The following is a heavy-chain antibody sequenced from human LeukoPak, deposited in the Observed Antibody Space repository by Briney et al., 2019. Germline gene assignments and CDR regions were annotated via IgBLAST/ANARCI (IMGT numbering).Heavy chain of an antibody. CDR3: ARGRRSGYYDFWSGYSDY. J-gene: IGHJ4*02. CDR1: GGSISSGGYY. CDR2: IYYSGST. V-gene: IGHV4-31*11. D-gene: IGHD3-3*01. Sequence: TLSLTCAVYGGSISSGGYYWSWIRQHPGKGLEWIGYIYYSGSTYYNPSLKSRVTISVDTSKNQFSLKLSSVTAADTAVYYCARGRRSGYYDFWSGYSDYWGQGTLVTVSS.